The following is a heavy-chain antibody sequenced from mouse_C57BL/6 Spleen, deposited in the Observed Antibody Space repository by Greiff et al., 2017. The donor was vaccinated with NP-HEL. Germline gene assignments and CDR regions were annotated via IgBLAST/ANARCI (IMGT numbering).Heavy chain of an antibody. V-gene: IGHV1-82*01. Sequence: VQLQQSGPELVKPGASVKISCKASGYAFSSSWMNWVKQRPGKGLEWIGRIYPGDGDTNYNGKFKGKATRTADKASSTAYMQLSSLTSEDSAVYFCARSCPPYYYAIDYWGQGTSVTVSS. CDR2: IYPGDGDT. CDR1: GYAFSSSW. J-gene: IGHJ4*01. CDR3: ARSCPPYYYAIDY.